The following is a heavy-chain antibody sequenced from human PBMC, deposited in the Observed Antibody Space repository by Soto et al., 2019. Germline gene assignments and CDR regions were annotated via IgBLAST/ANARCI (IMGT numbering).Heavy chain of an antibody. CDR2: IWYDGSNK. V-gene: IGHV3-33*01. D-gene: IGHD2-2*01. Sequence: QVQLVESGGGVVQPGRSLRLSCAASGFTFSSYGMHWVRQAPGKGLEWVAVIWYDGSNKYYADSVKGRFTISRDNSKNTLYLQMNSLRAEDTAVYYCARDRDYCSSTSCYYNWFDPWGQGTLVTVSS. J-gene: IGHJ5*02. CDR3: ARDRDYCSSTSCYYNWFDP. CDR1: GFTFSSYG.